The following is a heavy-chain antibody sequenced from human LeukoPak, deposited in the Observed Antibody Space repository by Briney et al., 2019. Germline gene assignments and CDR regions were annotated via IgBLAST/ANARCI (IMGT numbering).Heavy chain of an antibody. CDR3: ARDPVADYYDSTGYYWYFDY. Sequence: ASVKVSCKTSGYSFIRYYIHWLRQAPGQGLEWMGAVNPSGGGTTYAQKFQDRVTMTRDSSTSTVFEELSGLRYDDTAVYYCARDPVADYYDSTGYYWYFDYWGQGTLVTVSS. D-gene: IGHD3-22*01. CDR1: GYSFIRYY. J-gene: IGHJ4*02. CDR2: VNPSGGGT. V-gene: IGHV1-46*01.